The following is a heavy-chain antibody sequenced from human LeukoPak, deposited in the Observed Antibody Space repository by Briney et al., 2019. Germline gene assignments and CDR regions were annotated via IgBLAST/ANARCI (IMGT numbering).Heavy chain of an antibody. CDR1: GFTVSSNY. J-gene: IGHJ4*02. V-gene: IGHV3-30*03. CDR2: ISYDGSNK. Sequence: PGGSLRLSCAASGFTVSSNYMSWVRQAPGKGLEWVAVISYDGSNKYYADSVKGRFTISRDNSKNTLYLQMNSLRAEDTAVYYCARDVGHGYNYGLIDYWGQGTLVTVSS. CDR3: ARDVGHGYNYGLIDY. D-gene: IGHD5-18*01.